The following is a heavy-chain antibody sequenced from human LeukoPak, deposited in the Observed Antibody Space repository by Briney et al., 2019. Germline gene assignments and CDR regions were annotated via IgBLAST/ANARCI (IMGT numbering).Heavy chain of an antibody. Sequence: AETLSLTCAVYGGSFSGYYWSWIRQLPGKGLEWIGEINHSGSTNYNPSLKSRVTISVDTSKNQFSLKLSSVTAADTAVYYCARHLAGHFGGFYFDYWGQGTLVTVSS. V-gene: IGHV4-34*01. D-gene: IGHD2-21*01. CDR3: ARHLAGHFGGFYFDY. J-gene: IGHJ4*02. CDR2: INHSGST. CDR1: GGSFSGYY.